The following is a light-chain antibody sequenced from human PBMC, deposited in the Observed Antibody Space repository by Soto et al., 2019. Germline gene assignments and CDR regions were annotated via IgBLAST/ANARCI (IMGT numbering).Light chain of an antibody. CDR2: GAS. CDR3: QQYGSSPL. CDR1: QSFRGL. Sequence: IGLTQSPATLSLSPGKRATLSCRASQSFRGLLAWYQHKPGQAPRLLIYGASSRATGIPDRFSGSGSGTDFTLTISRLEPEDFAVYYCQQYGSSPLFGGGTKVDIK. J-gene: IGKJ4*01. V-gene: IGKV3-20*01.